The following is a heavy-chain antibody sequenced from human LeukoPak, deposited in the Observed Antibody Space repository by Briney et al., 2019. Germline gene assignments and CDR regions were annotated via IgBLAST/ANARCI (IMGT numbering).Heavy chain of an antibody. Sequence: GGSLRLSCVVSGLTFRSYEMNWVRQAPGKGLEWVSYISSSGSAIYYADSVKGRFTISRDNAKNSLYLQMDSLSAEDTAIYYCAQLGAFDSRGYYFDYWGQGTLLTVSS. D-gene: IGHD3-22*01. V-gene: IGHV3-48*03. CDR1: GLTFRSYE. CDR2: ISSSGSAI. CDR3: AQLGAFDSRGYYFDY. J-gene: IGHJ4*02.